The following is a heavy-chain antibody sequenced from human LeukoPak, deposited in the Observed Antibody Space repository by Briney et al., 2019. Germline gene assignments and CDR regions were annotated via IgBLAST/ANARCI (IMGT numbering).Heavy chain of an antibody. J-gene: IGHJ6*03. CDR3: ARGRTYYYYMDV. CDR1: GGSFSGYY. V-gene: IGHV4-34*01. CDR2: INHSGST. Sequence: SETLSLTCAVYGGSFSGYYWSWIRQPPGKGLEWIGEINHSGSTNYNPSLKSRVTISVDTFKNQFSLKLSSVTAADTAVYYCARGRTYYYYMDVWGKGTTVTVSS.